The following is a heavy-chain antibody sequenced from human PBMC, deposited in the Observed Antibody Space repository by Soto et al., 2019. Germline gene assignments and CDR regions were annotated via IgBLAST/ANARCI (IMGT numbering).Heavy chain of an antibody. J-gene: IGHJ5*02. CDR2: ISSSGRTR. CDR1: GFTFSDYH. CDR3: ASRYSYGYNWFDP. Sequence: PGGSLRLSCVASGFTFSDYHMSWIRQAPGKGLEWISYISSSGRTRYYADSVKGRFTISRDDAKNSLYLQMNSLRAEDTAIYYCASRYSYGYNWFDPWGQGTLVTVSS. D-gene: IGHD5-18*01. V-gene: IGHV3-11*01.